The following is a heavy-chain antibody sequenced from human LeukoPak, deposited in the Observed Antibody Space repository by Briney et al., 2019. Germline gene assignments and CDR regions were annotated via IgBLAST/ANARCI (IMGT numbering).Heavy chain of an antibody. CDR1: GFTSSDYS. J-gene: IGHJ5*02. Sequence: PGRSLRLSCVASGFTSSDYSMTWVRQAPGKGLEWVSSISSGSSDTYYADSVRGRFTISRDNAKNSLYLQMNSLRAEDTAVYYCAREDNFPRNYGISDPWGQGTLVTVSS. V-gene: IGHV3-21*01. CDR2: ISSGSSDT. D-gene: IGHD3-22*01. CDR3: AREDNFPRNYGISDP.